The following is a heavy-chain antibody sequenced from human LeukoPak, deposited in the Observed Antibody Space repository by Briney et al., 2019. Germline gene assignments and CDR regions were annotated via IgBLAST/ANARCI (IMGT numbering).Heavy chain of an antibody. J-gene: IGHJ4*02. Sequence: SVKVSCKASGGTFSSYAISWVRQAPGQGLEWMGGIIPIFGTANYAQKFQGRVTITTDESTSTAYMELSSLRSEDTAVYHCARVLGIRLWSVYFDYWGQGTLVTVSS. D-gene: IGHD5-18*01. V-gene: IGHV1-69*05. CDR2: IIPIFGTA. CDR1: GGTFSSYA. CDR3: ARVLGIRLWSVYFDY.